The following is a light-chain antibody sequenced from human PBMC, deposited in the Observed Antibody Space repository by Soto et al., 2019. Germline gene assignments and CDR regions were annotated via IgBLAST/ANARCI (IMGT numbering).Light chain of an antibody. J-gene: IGKJ2*01. Sequence: EIVMTQSPATLSVSPGERATLSCRASQSVSSNLAWYQQKPGQAPSLLIYGASNRATGIPARVSGSGSGTEFTLTISSLQSEDFAVYYCQQYNNWYTFGQGTKLEIK. V-gene: IGKV3-15*01. CDR3: QQYNNWYT. CDR2: GAS. CDR1: QSVSSN.